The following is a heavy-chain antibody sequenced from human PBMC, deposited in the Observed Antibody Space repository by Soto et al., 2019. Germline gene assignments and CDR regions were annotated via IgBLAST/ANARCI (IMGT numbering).Heavy chain of an antibody. D-gene: IGHD6-19*01. Sequence: PSETLSLTCTVSGGSISSGDYYWSWIRQPPGKGLEWIGYIYYSGSTYYNPSLKSRVTISVDTSKNQFSLKLSSVTAADTAVYYCARDYSSGWYGKIDYWGQGTLVTVS. CDR1: GGSISSGDYY. CDR2: IYYSGST. J-gene: IGHJ4*02. CDR3: ARDYSSGWYGKIDY. V-gene: IGHV4-30-4*01.